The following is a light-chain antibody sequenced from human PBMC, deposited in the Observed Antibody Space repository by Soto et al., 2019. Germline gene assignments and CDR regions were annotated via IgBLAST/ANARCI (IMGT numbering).Light chain of an antibody. J-gene: IGLJ1*01. CDR3: AAWDDSLKSFA. CDR2: SND. V-gene: IGLV1-44*01. CDR1: SSNIGAKT. Sequence: QPVLTQPPSASGTPGQRVTISCSGSSSNIGAKTVTWYQLLEGAAPKLLMYSNDQRPAGVPDRFSGSKSGTSASLAIGGLRSEDEGDSFCAAWDDSLKSFAFGTGTKVTVL.